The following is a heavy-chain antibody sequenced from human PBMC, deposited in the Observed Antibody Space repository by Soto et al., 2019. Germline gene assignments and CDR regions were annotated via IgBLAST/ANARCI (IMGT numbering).Heavy chain of an antibody. CDR2: ISPSGDVT. Sequence: QVHLAESGGGLVKSGGSLTLSCSTSGFFFTDYFMSWIRQASGKGLEWVSYISPSGDVTHYADSVKGRFTISRDNTKNSLFLQMSSLRDDDTAVYYCARQLERRVGAASHWGQGTRVSVSS. CDR1: GFFFTDYF. V-gene: IGHV3-11*01. D-gene: IGHD1-26*01. J-gene: IGHJ4*02. CDR3: ARQLERRVGAASH.